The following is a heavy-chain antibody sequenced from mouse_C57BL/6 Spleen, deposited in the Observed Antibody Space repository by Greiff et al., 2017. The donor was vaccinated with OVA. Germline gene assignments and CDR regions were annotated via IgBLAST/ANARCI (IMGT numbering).Heavy chain of an antibody. CDR3: VRQPSDYYGSSYGYFDV. V-gene: IGHV10-1*01. J-gene: IGHJ1*03. Sequence: EVQLVESGGGLVQPKGSLKLSCAASGFSFNTYAMNWVRQAPGKGLEWVARIRSKSNNYATYYDDSVKDRFTISRDDSESMLYLQMNNVKTEDTAMYYCVRQPSDYYGSSYGYFDVWGTGTTVTVSS. CDR2: IRSKSNNYAT. D-gene: IGHD1-1*01. CDR1: GFSFNTYA.